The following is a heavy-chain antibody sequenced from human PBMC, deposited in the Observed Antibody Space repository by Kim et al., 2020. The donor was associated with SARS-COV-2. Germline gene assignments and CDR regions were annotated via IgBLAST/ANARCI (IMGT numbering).Heavy chain of an antibody. CDR3: AKVVEQWLPIGAEDY. Sequence: GGSLRLSCAASGFTFSNYGMHWVRQAPGKGLEWVAIISYDGSSEYYADSVKGRFTISRDNSKNTLYLQLNGLRTEDTAIYYCAKVVEQWLPIGAEDYWGQGTLVTVSS. V-gene: IGHV3-30*18. CDR1: GFTFSNYG. J-gene: IGHJ4*02. CDR2: ISYDGSSE. D-gene: IGHD6-19*01.